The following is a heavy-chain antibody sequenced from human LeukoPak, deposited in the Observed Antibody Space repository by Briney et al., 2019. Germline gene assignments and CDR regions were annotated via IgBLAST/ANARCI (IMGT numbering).Heavy chain of an antibody. CDR3: ASLRLVDY. D-gene: IGHD6-19*01. V-gene: IGHV1-2*02. J-gene: IGHJ4*02. CDR2: INPNSGDT. CDR1: GYTFTNYN. Sequence: GASVKVSCKASGYTFTNYNMHWVRQAPGQGLEWMGWINPNSGDTSCAQKFQDRVTMTRDTSVTTAYMELTRLTPDDTAVYYCASLRLVDYWGQGTLVTVSS.